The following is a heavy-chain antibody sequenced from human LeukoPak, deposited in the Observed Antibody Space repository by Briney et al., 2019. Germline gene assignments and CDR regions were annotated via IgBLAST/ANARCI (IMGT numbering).Heavy chain of an antibody. CDR1: GFSFSTYV. D-gene: IGHD5-18*01. CDR3: TSGTWIQLWP. J-gene: IGHJ5*02. CDR2: IRSKAYGGTT. Sequence: GGSLRLSCAASGFSFSTYVMSWVRQAPGKGLEWVGFIRSKAYGGTTEYAASVKGRFTISRDDSKSIAYLQMNSLKTEDTAVYYCTSGTWIQLWPWGQGTLVTVSS. V-gene: IGHV3-49*04.